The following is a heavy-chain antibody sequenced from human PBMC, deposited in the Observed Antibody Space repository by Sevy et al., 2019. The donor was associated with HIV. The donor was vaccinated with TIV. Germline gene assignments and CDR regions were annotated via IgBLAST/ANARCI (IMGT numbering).Heavy chain of an antibody. CDR2: ISGSGGST. Sequence: GGSLRLSCAASGFTFSSYAMSWVRQAPGKGLEWVSAISGSGGSTYYADSVKGRFTVSRDNSKNTLYLQMNSLRAEDTAVYYCAKDVSIAVAGIGTPFDPWGQGTLVTVSS. CDR1: GFTFSSYA. D-gene: IGHD6-19*01. J-gene: IGHJ5*02. V-gene: IGHV3-23*01. CDR3: AKDVSIAVAGIGTPFDP.